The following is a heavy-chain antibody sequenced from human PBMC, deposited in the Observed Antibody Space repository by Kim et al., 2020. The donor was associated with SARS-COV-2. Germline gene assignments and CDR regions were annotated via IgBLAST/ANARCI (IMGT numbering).Heavy chain of an antibody. J-gene: IGHJ5*02. D-gene: IGHD6-19*01. CDR3: AREPPTRSGWFTWFDP. Sequence: KVQGRVTITRDTSASTAYMELSSLRSEDTAVYYCAREPPTRSGWFTWFDPWGQGTLVTVSS. V-gene: IGHV1-3*01.